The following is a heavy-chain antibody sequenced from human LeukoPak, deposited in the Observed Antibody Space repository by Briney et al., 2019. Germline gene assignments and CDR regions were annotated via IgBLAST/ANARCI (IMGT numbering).Heavy chain of an antibody. CDR1: GCTVSSNG. V-gene: IGHV3-53*01. CDR3: ASRRDYGINY. CDR2: IYSGGTT. J-gene: IGHJ4*02. Sequence: GGSLRLSCAASGCTVSSNGMSWVRQAPGKGLEWVSVIYSGGTTYYADSVKGRFTISRDNSKNTLYLQMNSLRADDTAVYYCASRRDYGINYWGQGTLVTVSS. D-gene: IGHD4-17*01.